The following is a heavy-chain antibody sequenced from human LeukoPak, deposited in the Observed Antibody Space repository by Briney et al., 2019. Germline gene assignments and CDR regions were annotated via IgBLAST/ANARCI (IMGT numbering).Heavy chain of an antibody. J-gene: IGHJ4*02. CDR1: GGSISSYY. V-gene: IGHV4-4*07. CDR3: ARDRSSSWYNDY. D-gene: IGHD6-13*01. Sequence: SETLSLTCTASGGSISSYYWSWIRQPAGKGLEWIGRIYTSGSTNYNPSLKSRVTMSVDTSKNQFSLKLSSVTAADTAVYYCARDRSSSWYNDYWGQGTLVTVSS. CDR2: IYTSGST.